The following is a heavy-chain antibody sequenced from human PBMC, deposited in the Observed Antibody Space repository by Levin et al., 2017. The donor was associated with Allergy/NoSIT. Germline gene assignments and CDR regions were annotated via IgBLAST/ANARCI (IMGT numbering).Heavy chain of an antibody. CDR3: ARANYYDDNGDWGGAFDF. D-gene: IGHD3-22*01. J-gene: IGHJ3*01. V-gene: IGHV5-51*01. Sequence: GESLKISCKVSGYTFADHWVGWVRQMPGKGLEWMGIISPGDSDTRYSPSFQGQVTMSVDKSINTAYLQWSGLRASDTAMYYCARANYYDDNGDWGGAFDFWGQGTVVTVSS. CDR1: GYTFADHW. CDR2: ISPGDSDT.